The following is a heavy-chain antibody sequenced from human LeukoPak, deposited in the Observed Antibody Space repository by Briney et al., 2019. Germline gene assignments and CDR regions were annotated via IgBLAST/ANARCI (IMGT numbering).Heavy chain of an antibody. D-gene: IGHD3-16*01. J-gene: IGHJ3*02. CDR1: GFTFSTYS. V-gene: IGHV3-21*01. Sequence: PGGSLRLSCAASGFTFSTYSMNWVRQAPGKGLEWVSSIGSRSSSIYYADSVRGRFTISRDKAKNSLYLQVNSLRAEDTAMYYCAREEGGFGGEAFDIWGQGTMVTVSS. CDR2: IGSRSSSI. CDR3: AREEGGFGGEAFDI.